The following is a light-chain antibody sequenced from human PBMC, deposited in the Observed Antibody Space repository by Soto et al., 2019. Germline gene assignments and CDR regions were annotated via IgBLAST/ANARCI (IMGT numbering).Light chain of an antibody. CDR1: QSISSY. J-gene: IGKJ5*01. CDR3: QQSYSNPPIT. V-gene: IGKV1-39*01. CDR2: AAS. Sequence: DIQMTQSPSSLSASVGDRVTITCRSSQSISSYLNWYQQKPWKAPKLLIYAASSLQSGVPSRFGGSGSGTDFTLTSSSLQPEDFATYYCQQSYSNPPITFGQGTRLEIK.